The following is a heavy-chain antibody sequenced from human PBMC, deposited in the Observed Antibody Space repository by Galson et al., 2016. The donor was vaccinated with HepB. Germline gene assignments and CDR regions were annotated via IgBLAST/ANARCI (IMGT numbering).Heavy chain of an antibody. CDR3: AHSGDLVRGVPFDY. CDR1: GFSLTTSGLA. CDR2: IYWDDDK. Sequence: PALVKPTQTLTLTCTFSGFSLTTSGLAVGWIRQPPGKALEWLALIYWDDDKRYSPSLESRLTITKDTSKNQVVLTMTNMDPVDTGTYYFAHSGDLVRGVPFDYWGQGTLVAVSS. D-gene: IGHD3-10*01. J-gene: IGHJ4*02. V-gene: IGHV2-5*02.